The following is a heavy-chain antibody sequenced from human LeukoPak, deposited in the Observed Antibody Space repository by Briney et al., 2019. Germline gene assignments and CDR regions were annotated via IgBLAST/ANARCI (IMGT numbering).Heavy chain of an antibody. D-gene: IGHD4-17*01. V-gene: IGHV1-69*13. CDR2: IIPIFGTA. CDR3: ATSGGLTTVTGFY. Sequence: SVKVSCKASGGTFSSYAISWVRQAPGQGLEWMGGIIPIFGTANYAQKFQGRVTITADESTSTAYMELSSLRSEDTAVYYCATSGGLTTVTGFYWGQGTLVTVSS. J-gene: IGHJ4*02. CDR1: GGTFSSYA.